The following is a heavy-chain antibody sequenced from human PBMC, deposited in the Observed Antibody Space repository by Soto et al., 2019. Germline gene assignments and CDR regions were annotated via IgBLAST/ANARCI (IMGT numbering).Heavy chain of an antibody. V-gene: IGHV1-18*04. CDR1: GYTFTSYG. J-gene: IGHJ6*02. D-gene: IGHD2-21*02. Sequence: ASVKVSCKASGYTFTSYGISWVRQAPGQGLEWMGWISAYNGNTNYAQKLQGRVTMTTDTSTSTAYMELRSLRSDDTAVYYCARDLGRKGGEYCGGDCYSRYYYGMDVWGQGTTVTVSS. CDR2: ISAYNGNT. CDR3: ARDLGRKGGEYCGGDCYSRYYYGMDV.